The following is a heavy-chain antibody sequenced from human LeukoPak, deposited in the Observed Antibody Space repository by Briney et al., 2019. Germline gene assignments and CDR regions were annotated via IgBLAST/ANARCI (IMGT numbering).Heavy chain of an antibody. Sequence: PGGSLRLSCAASGFTLSSYAMTWVRQAPGRGLGWVSSVDGGGGSTYYANSVKGRFTISRDNSKDTLYLQMNGLRAEDTAVYFCAKQSAGSAAWYSLHYDFWGQGTLVTVSS. CDR2: VDGGGGST. CDR3: AKQSAGSAAWYSLHYDF. D-gene: IGHD6-13*01. J-gene: IGHJ4*02. CDR1: GFTLSSYA. V-gene: IGHV3-23*01.